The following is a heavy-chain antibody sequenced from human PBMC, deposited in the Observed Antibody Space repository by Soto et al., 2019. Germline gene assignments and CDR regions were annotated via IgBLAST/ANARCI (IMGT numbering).Heavy chain of an antibody. CDR3: ARGGRRYFDWLHIPPAWGMDV. CDR1: GGTFSSYA. Sequence: QVQLVQSGAEVKKPGSSVKVSCKASGGTFSSYAISWVRQAPGQGLEWMGGIIPIFGTANYAQKFQGRVTITADEATSTAYMELSSLRSEDTAVYYCARGGRRYFDWLHIPPAWGMDVWGQGTTVTVSS. D-gene: IGHD3-9*01. J-gene: IGHJ6*02. V-gene: IGHV1-69*01. CDR2: IIPIFGTA.